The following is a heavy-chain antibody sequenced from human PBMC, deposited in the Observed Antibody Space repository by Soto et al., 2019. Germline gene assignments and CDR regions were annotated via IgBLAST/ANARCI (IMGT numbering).Heavy chain of an antibody. J-gene: IGHJ4*02. Sequence: EVQLVESGGGLVQPGGSLRLSCVVSGFTFSTYWMSWVRQAPGKGLEWVANIKEDGSEKYYLDSVKGRFTIYRDNAKNSRYLQMNSLRTDDTAVYYCARDKLVGPTTFDYWGQVTLVTVSS. CDR3: ARDKLVGPTTFDY. CDR1: GFTFSTYW. V-gene: IGHV3-7*03. D-gene: IGHD1-26*01. CDR2: IKEDGSEK.